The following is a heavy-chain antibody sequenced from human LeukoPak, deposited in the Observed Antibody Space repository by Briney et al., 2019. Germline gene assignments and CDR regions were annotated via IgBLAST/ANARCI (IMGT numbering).Heavy chain of an antibody. V-gene: IGHV4-39*07. J-gene: IGHJ4*02. CDR2: IYYSGST. CDR3: ARDDRRTYYYDSSGGIGFDY. D-gene: IGHD3-22*01. CDR1: DGSISSSSYY. Sequence: PSETLSLTCTVSDGSISSSSYYWGWIRQPPGKGLEWIGSIYYSGSTYYNPSLKSRVTISIDTSKNQCSLKLSSVTAADTAVYYCARDDRRTYYYDSSGGIGFDYWGQGTLVTVSS.